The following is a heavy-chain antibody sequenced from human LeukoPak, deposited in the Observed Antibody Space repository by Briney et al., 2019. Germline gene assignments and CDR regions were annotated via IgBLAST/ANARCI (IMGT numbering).Heavy chain of an antibody. J-gene: IGHJ4*02. CDR1: GFTFNTFN. V-gene: IGHV3-9*01. CDR3: AKTIAARPLGYFDY. D-gene: IGHD6-6*01. CDR2: ISWNSGSI. Sequence: GGSLRLSCAASGFTFNTFNMNWVRQAPGKGLEWVSGISWNSGSIGYADSVKGRFTISRDNAKNSLYLQMNSLRAEDTALYYCAKTIAARPLGYFDYWGQGTLVTVSS.